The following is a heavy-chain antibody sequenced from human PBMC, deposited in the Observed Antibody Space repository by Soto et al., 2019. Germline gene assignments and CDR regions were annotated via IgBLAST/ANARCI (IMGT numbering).Heavy chain of an antibody. CDR3: ARVGAAAGPYYFDY. CDR1: GYIFTSYA. J-gene: IGHJ4*02. Sequence: ASVKVSCKASGYIFTSYAMHWVRQAPGQRLEWMGWINAGNGNTKYSQKFQGRVTITRDTSASTAYMELSSLRSENTAVYYCARVGAAAGPYYFDYWGQGTLVTVSS. CDR2: INAGNGNT. D-gene: IGHD6-13*01. V-gene: IGHV1-3*01.